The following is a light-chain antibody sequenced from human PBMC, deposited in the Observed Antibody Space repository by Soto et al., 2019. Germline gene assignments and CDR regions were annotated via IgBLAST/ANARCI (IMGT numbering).Light chain of an antibody. Sequence: IQMTQSPSSLSASVGDRVTITCRASQALSNYLAWYQQKPGKAPDLLIYSASTLQSGVPSRFSGSGSETEFSLTIRALQPEDFATYYCQQLSRYPLTFGGGTTVDIK. J-gene: IGKJ4*01. V-gene: IGKV1-9*01. CDR1: QALSNY. CDR2: SAS. CDR3: QQLSRYPLT.